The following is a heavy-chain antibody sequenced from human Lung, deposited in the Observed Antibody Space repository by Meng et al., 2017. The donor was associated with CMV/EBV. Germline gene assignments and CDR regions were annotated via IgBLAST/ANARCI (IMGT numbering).Heavy chain of an antibody. J-gene: IGHJ4*02. CDR2: ISSGGITI. Sequence: GGSLRLSCAASGFTFSSYEMNWVRQAPGKGLEWVSYISSGGITISYADSVRGRFTISRDNAKNSLYLLMNSLRAEETAVYYCARFPWSGFYVPYWGQGTLVTVSS. CDR1: GFTFSSYE. D-gene: IGHD3-3*01. V-gene: IGHV3-48*03. CDR3: ARFPWSGFYVPY.